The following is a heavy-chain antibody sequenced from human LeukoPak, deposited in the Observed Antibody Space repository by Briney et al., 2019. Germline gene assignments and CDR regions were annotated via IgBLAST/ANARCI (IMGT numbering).Heavy chain of an antibody. Sequence: QPGGSLRLSCADSGDSFISHTMIWVRQAPGKGLEWISYIGYSGSPIYYADSVKGRFGISRDDAKTSLYLHMNSLRAEDTAFYYCAREYDSRARFDSWGQGILVTVSS. D-gene: IGHD4-11*01. J-gene: IGHJ4*02. CDR2: IGYSGSPI. CDR3: AREYDSRARFDS. CDR1: GDSFISHT. V-gene: IGHV3-48*01.